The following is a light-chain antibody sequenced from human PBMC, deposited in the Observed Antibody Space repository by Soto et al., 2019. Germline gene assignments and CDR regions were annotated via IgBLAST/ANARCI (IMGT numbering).Light chain of an antibody. J-gene: IGKJ5*01. CDR3: QQRMNWPLT. Sequence: EIVLTQSPATLSLSPGESATLSCRASQTVSNYLLWYQQKPGQAPRLLIYDASNRATGIPARFSGSGSETDLTLTISRLEPEDVAVYYCQQRMNWPLTXGQGTRLEIK. CDR1: QTVSNY. CDR2: DAS. V-gene: IGKV3-11*01.